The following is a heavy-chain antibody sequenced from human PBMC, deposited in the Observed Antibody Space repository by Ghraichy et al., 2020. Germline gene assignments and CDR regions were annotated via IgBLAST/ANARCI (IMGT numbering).Heavy chain of an antibody. V-gene: IGHV3-74*01. D-gene: IGHD3-10*01. CDR3: NPFYNYGLGHYYPTDH. CDR1: GFAFSDNW. Sequence: LSLTCVASGFAFSDNWMHWVRQAPGKGLVWVSRINADGSSTNYADSAKGRFTISRDNAKNTLYLQMNSLGAEDTAVYYCNPFYNYGLGHYYPTDHWGQGTLVTVSS. J-gene: IGHJ4*02. CDR2: INADGSST.